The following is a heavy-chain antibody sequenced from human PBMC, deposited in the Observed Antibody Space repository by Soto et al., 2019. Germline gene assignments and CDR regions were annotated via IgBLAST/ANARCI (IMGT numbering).Heavy chain of an antibody. Sequence: SETQSLTCTVSGGSVRSSSYYWGWVRQPPGKGLEWIGSVYDSGSTYYNPSLESRVTISVDKSKNQFSLKLMSLSAADTAVYYCGRLEGLATISYYFDYWGQGALVTVSS. D-gene: IGHD3-9*01. J-gene: IGHJ4*02. CDR3: GRLEGLATISYYFDY. CDR2: VYDSGST. V-gene: IGHV4-39*01. CDR1: GGSVRSSSYY.